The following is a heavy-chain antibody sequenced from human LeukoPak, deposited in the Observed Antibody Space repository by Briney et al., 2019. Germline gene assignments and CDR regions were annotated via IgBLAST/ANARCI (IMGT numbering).Heavy chain of an antibody. CDR1: GGTFSSYA. CDR3: ASLSDGYNAPFDY. CDR2: IIPILGIA. Sequence: SVKVSCKASGGTFSSYAISWVRQAPGQGLEWMGRIIPILGIANYAQKSQSRVTITADKSTSTAYMELSSLRSEDTAVYYCASLSDGYNAPFDYWGQGTLVTVSS. D-gene: IGHD5-24*01. V-gene: IGHV1-69*04. J-gene: IGHJ4*02.